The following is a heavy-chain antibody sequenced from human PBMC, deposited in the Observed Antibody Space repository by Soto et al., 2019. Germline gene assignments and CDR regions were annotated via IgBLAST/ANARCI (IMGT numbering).Heavy chain of an antibody. J-gene: IGHJ4*02. D-gene: IGHD2-2*03. CDR2: IYHSGGT. V-gene: IGHV4-4*02. CDR3: ARAVVGYCSSGSCPADF. CDR1: GGSISSSNW. Sequence: SETLSLTCAVSGGSISSSNWGGWGRQPPGKGLEWIGEIYHSGGTKYNPALKSRVTISVDKSKNQFYLKLSSVNAADTAMYYCARAVVGYCSSGSCPADFWGQGTLVTVSS.